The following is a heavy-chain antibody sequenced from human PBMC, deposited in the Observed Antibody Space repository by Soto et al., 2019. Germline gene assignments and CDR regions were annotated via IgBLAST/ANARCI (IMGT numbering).Heavy chain of an antibody. Sequence: GGSLRLSCVGSGFSFRKYAMNWVRQAPGKGLEWVSGISGSGGSGRGFYADPVKGRFTISRDNSKSTLYLEMNSLRAEDTAVYYCAKDLDDYSSAIDFWGQGTLVTVSS. D-gene: IGHD4-4*01. CDR2: ISGSGGSGRG. V-gene: IGHV3-23*01. CDR3: AKDLDDYSSAIDF. J-gene: IGHJ4*02. CDR1: GFSFRKYA.